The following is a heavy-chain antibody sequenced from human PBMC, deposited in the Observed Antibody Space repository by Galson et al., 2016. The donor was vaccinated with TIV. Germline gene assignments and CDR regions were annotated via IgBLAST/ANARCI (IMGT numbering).Heavy chain of an antibody. CDR2: ISVYNGDT. CDR3: PRCFTWSDPYWYFDI. J-gene: IGHJ2*01. D-gene: IGHD2-15*01. Sequence: SCKASGTTSTNYGITWLRQAPGQGLEWMGRISVYNGDTNHAQKFQGRVNMTTDDATSTDYMELRSLTSNDTAVYYCPRCFTWSDPYWYFDIWGRGSLVTVSS. V-gene: IGHV1-18*01. CDR1: GTTSTNYG.